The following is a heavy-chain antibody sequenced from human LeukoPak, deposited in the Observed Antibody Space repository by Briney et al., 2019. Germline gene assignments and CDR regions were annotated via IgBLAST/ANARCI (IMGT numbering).Heavy chain of an antibody. Sequence: SETLSLTCTVSGGSISSYYWSWIRQPPGKGLEGIGYKEYSGSTNYNSSLKSRVTISVDTSKNQFSLKLSSVTAADTAVYYCARVYYSSSYDYWYFDLWGRGTLVTVSS. D-gene: IGHD6-13*01. CDR2: KEYSGST. V-gene: IGHV4-59*01. J-gene: IGHJ2*01. CDR1: GGSISSYY. CDR3: ARVYYSSSYDYWYFDL.